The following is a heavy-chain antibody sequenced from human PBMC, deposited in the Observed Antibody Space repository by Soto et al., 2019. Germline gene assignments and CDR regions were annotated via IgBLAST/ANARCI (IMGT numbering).Heavy chain of an antibody. J-gene: IGHJ6*02. CDR1: GLTFSGYE. D-gene: IGHD1-26*01. V-gene: IGHV3-48*03. CDR2: ISGSGSGI. Sequence: GGSLRLSCTASGLTFSGYEMNWVRQAPGKGLEWVSSISGSGSGISYADSVRGRLIITRDNAENSLYPQMNSLRAEDTAVYYCATDSGSYSGYSYYAMDVWGQGTTVTVSS. CDR3: ATDSGSYSGYSYYAMDV.